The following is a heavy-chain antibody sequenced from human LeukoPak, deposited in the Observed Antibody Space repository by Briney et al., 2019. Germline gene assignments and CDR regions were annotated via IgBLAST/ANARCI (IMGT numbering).Heavy chain of an antibody. CDR1: GGSISSSSYY. CDR3: AIGYSSSSGIDY. Sequence: SETLSLTCTVSGGSISSSSYYWGWIRQPPGKGLEWIGSIYYSGSTYYNPSLKSRVTISVDTSKNQLSLKLSSVTAADTAVYYCAIGYSSSSGIDYWGQGTLVTVSS. J-gene: IGHJ4*02. CDR2: IYYSGST. V-gene: IGHV4-39*01. D-gene: IGHD6-6*01.